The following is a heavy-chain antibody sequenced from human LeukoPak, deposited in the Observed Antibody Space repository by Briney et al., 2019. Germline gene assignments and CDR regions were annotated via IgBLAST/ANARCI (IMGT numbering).Heavy chain of an antibody. V-gene: IGHV4-59*01. CDR1: GGSISSYY. J-gene: IGHJ4*02. CDR2: IYYSGST. Sequence: SETLSLTCTVSGGSISSYYWSWIRQPPGKGLEWIGYIYYSGSTNYNPSLKSRVTISVDTSKNQFSLKLSSVTAADTAVYYCARGIDSSGYVDYWGQGTLVTVSS. D-gene: IGHD3-22*01. CDR3: ARGIDSSGYVDY.